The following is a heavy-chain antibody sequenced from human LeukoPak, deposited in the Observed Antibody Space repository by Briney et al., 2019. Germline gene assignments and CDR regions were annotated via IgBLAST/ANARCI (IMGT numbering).Heavy chain of an antibody. V-gene: IGHV3-30*04. CDR1: GFTFISYA. D-gene: IGHD6-19*01. Sequence: PGGSLRLSCAASGFTFISYAMHWVRQAPGKGLEWVAVISYDGSNKYYADSVKGRFTISRDNSKNTLYLQMNSLRAEDTAVYYCAGREVAVAGNYFDYWGQGTLVTVSS. CDR3: AGREVAVAGNYFDY. J-gene: IGHJ4*02. CDR2: ISYDGSNK.